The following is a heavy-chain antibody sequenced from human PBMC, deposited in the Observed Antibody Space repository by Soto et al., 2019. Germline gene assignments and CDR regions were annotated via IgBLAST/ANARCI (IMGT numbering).Heavy chain of an antibody. Sequence: SLGLSCAAAGFSFEDYGMHWVRQDPGKGLEWVSSISWNSRNIAYADSVKGRFTVSRDNAKNSLYLQMNSLRPEDTALYYCAKDIARYQLVLITEGMDVWGQGNTVTVSS. V-gene: IGHV3-9*01. CDR1: GFSFEDYG. CDR3: AKDIARYQLVLITEGMDV. J-gene: IGHJ6*02. D-gene: IGHD3-10*01. CDR2: ISWNSRNI.